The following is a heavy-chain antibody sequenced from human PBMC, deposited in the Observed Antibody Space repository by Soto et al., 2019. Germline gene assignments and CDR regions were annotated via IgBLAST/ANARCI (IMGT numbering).Heavy chain of an antibody. CDR1: GGSISSGDYY. CDR3: ASRKSSPYFDY. V-gene: IGHV4-30-4*01. J-gene: IGHJ4*02. Sequence: SETLSLTCTVSGGSISSGDYYWSWIRQPPGEGLEWIGYIYYSGSTYYNPSLKSRVTISVDTSKNQFSLKLSSVTAADTAVYYCASRKSSPYFDYWGQGTLVTVSS. CDR2: IYYSGST. D-gene: IGHD3-10*01.